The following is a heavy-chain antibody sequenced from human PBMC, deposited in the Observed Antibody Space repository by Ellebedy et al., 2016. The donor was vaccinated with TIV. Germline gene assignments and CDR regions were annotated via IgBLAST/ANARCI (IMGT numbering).Heavy chain of an antibody. D-gene: IGHD1-26*01. CDR3: ARGRRLEWDLLTESVD. CDR2: LNPQSGVT. V-gene: IGHV1-2*02. Sequence: AASVKVSCKASGYTFTGNYLHWARQAPGQGLEWLGWLNPQSGVTHYPQKFQGRVTMTRDTSVSTAYLELSSLRSDDTATYYCARGRRLEWDLLTESVDWGQGTLVTVSS. J-gene: IGHJ4*02. CDR1: GYTFTGNY.